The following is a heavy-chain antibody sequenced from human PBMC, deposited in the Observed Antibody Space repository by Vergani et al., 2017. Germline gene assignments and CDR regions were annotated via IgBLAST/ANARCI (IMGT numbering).Heavy chain of an antibody. J-gene: IGHJ3*02. V-gene: IGHV3-30-3*01. CDR2: ISYDGSNK. D-gene: IGHD2-21*01. Sequence: VQLVESGGGVVQPGRSLRLSCAASGFTFSSYAMHWVRQAPGKGLEWVAVISYDGSNKYYADSVKGRFTISRDNSKNTLYLQMNSLRAEDTAVYYCARDQVVVIAWGGSWIPEGAFDIWGQGTMVTVSS. CDR1: GFTFSSYA. CDR3: ARDQVVVIAWGGSWIPEGAFDI.